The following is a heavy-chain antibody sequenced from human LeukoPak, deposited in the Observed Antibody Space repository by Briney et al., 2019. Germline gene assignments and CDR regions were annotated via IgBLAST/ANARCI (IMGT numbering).Heavy chain of an antibody. D-gene: IGHD6-19*01. V-gene: IGHV3-21*01. CDR1: GFTFSSYS. J-gene: IGHJ3*02. CDR3: ARGASVVAGNDNAVDI. Sequence: SGGSLRLSCAASGFTFSSYSMNWVRQAPGKGLEWVSSISTSSSYIYYADSVKGRFTISRDNAKKSLYLQMNSLRADDTAVYYCARGASVVAGNDNAVDIGGQGTMVTVSS. CDR2: ISTSSSYI.